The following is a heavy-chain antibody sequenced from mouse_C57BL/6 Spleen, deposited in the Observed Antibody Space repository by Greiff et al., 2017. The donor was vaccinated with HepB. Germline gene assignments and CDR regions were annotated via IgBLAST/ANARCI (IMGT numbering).Heavy chain of an antibody. CDR2: IHPNSGST. Sequence: VQLQQPGAELVKPGASVKLSCKASGYTFTSYWMHWVKQRPGQGLEWIGMIHPNSGSTNYNEKFKSKATLTVDKSSSTAYMQLSSLTSEDSAVYYCARRGSSYVGYFDYWGQGTTLTVSS. V-gene: IGHV1-64*01. CDR3: ARRGSSYVGYFDY. CDR1: GYTFTSYW. D-gene: IGHD1-1*01. J-gene: IGHJ2*01.